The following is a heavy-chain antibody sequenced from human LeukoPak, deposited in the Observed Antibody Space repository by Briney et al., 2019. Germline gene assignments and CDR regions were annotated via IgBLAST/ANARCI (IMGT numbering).Heavy chain of an antibody. J-gene: IGHJ4*02. D-gene: IGHD3-10*01. CDR1: GYNFGSFG. CDR3: ARGGYYGSGSFPDY. Sequence: GASVKVSCKASGYNFGSFGINWVRQAPGRGLEWMGWISTYNGDSNYAQKVQGRVTMTTDTSTSTAYMDLRSLTSDDTAVYYCARGGYYGSGSFPDYWGQGTLVTVSS. V-gene: IGHV1-18*01. CDR2: ISTYNGDS.